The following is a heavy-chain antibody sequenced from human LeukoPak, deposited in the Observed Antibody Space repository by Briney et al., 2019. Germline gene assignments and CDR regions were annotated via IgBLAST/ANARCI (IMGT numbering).Heavy chain of an antibody. CDR2: MHNTMST. V-gene: IGHV4-39*07. Sequence: SETLSLTCIVSGGSISTSDNYWGWIRQPPGKGLEWIGSMHNTMSTYYNPSLKSRVTISVDTSRSQFSLKLTSLTAADTAVYYCVSYSRVPGTYHLPYWGQGTLVTVSS. D-gene: IGHD3-10*01. CDR3: VSYSRVPGTYHLPY. CDR1: GGSISTSDNY. J-gene: IGHJ4*02.